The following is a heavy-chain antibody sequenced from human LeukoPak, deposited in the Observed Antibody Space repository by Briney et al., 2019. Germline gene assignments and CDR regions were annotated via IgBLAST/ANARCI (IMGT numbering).Heavy chain of an antibody. CDR1: GGSISSYY. CDR3: ASTVYSNYDIFDY. D-gene: IGHD4-11*01. Sequence: SETLSLTCTVSGGSISSYYWSWIRQPPGKGLEWIGYIYYSGSTYYNPSLKSRVTISVDTSKNQFSLKLSSVTAADTAVYYCASTVYSNYDIFDYWGQGTLVTVSS. J-gene: IGHJ4*02. CDR2: IYYSGST. V-gene: IGHV4-59*04.